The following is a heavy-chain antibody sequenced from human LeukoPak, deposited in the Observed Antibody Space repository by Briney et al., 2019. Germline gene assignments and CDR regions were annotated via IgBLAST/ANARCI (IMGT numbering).Heavy chain of an antibody. J-gene: IGHJ6*02. D-gene: IGHD2-2*01. Sequence: EASVKVSCKASGYTFTGYYMHWVRQAPGQGLEWMGWINPNSGGTNYAQKFQGRVTITADKSTSTAYMELSSLRSEDTAVYYCARDIVVVPAAPSNYYYYGMDVWGQGTTVTVSS. V-gene: IGHV1-2*02. CDR2: INPNSGGT. CDR3: ARDIVVVPAAPSNYYYYGMDV. CDR1: GYTFTGYY.